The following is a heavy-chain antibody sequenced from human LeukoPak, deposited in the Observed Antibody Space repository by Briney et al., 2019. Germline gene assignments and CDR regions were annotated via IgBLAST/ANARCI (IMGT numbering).Heavy chain of an antibody. Sequence: SGGSLRLSCAASGFTFSSYSMNWVRQAPGKGLEWVSSISSSSSYIYYADSVKGRFTISRDNAKNSLYLQMNSLRAEDTAVYYCARSEDIVVVPAACDYWGQGTLVTVSS. CDR1: GFTFSSYS. D-gene: IGHD2-2*01. CDR2: ISSSSSYI. V-gene: IGHV3-21*04. CDR3: ARSEDIVVVPAACDY. J-gene: IGHJ4*02.